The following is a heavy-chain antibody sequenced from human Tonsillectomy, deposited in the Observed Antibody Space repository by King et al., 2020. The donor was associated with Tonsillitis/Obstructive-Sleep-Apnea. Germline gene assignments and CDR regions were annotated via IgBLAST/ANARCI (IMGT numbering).Heavy chain of an antibody. CDR2: IYWDDDK. CDR3: ARRYCSSTSCYNDY. J-gene: IGHJ4*02. V-gene: IGHV2-5*02. CDR1: GFSLSASRVG. D-gene: IGHD2-2*02. Sequence: TLKESGPTLVKTTQTLTLTCNFSGFSLSASRVGVGWIRQPPGKALEWLALIYWDDDKRYSPSLKSRVTVTKDTSKDQVVLKMTNMDPVDTATYYCARRYCSSTSCYNDYWGQGTLVTVSS.